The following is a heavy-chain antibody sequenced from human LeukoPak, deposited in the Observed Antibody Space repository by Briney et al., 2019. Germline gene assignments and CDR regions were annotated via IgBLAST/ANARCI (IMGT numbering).Heavy chain of an antibody. CDR2: INHSGST. CDR3: ARGGGMAYGSALSS. D-gene: IGHD3-10*01. V-gene: IGHV4-34*01. CDR1: GVSFSGYY. Sequence: SETLSLTCAVYGVSFSGYYWSWIRQPPGKGLEWIGEINHSGSTNYNPSLKSRVTISVDTSKNQFSLKLSSVTAADTAVYYCARGGGMAYGSALSSWGQGTLVTVSS. J-gene: IGHJ4*02.